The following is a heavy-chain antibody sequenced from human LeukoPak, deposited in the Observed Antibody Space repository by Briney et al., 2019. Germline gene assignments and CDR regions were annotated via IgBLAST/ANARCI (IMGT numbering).Heavy chain of an antibody. CDR1: GGSVSGYY. CDR2: IYHSGST. Sequence: SETLSLTCTASGGSVSGYYWSWVRRPPGTGLEWIGYIYHSGSTNYNPSLKSRVDISADTSMNQFSLKLSSVTAADTAVYFWARRVLGYCRGGSCYGVSYYMDVWGEGTTVTVSS. J-gene: IGHJ6*03. D-gene: IGHD2-15*01. CDR3: ARRVLGYCRGGSCYGVSYYMDV. V-gene: IGHV4-59*08.